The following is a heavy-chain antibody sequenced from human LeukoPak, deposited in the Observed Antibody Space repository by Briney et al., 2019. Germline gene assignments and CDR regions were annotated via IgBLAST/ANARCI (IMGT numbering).Heavy chain of an antibody. J-gene: IGHJ6*02. D-gene: IGHD3-3*02. V-gene: IGHV3-48*01. Sequence: PGGFLRLSCAASGFTFSSYNMNWVRQAPGKGLEWVSYISSSSSTVYYADSVKGRFTISRDNAKNSLYLQMNSLRAEDTAVYYCARELAEHGMDVWGQGTAVTVSS. CDR1: GFTFSSYN. CDR3: ARELAEHGMDV. CDR2: ISSSSSTV.